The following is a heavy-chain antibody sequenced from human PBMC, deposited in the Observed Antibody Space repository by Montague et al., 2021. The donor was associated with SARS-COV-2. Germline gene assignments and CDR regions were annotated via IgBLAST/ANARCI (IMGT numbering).Heavy chain of an antibody. CDR2: ISYSGRT. Sequence: TLSLTCIVSGGSISSDDSYWTWIRQHPGKGLEWIGYISYSGRTSYNVSLKSRLTISADTSDNQFSLKLTSMTAADTAVYYCARMYVPAHGTSAASYSDAWGRGTLVTVSS. V-gene: IGHV4-31*03. CDR1: GGSISSDDSY. D-gene: IGHD6-13*01. J-gene: IGHJ5*02. CDR3: ARMYVPAHGTSAASYSDA.